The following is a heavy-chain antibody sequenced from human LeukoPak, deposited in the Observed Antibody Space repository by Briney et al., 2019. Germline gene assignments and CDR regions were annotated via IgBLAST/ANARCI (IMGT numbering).Heavy chain of an antibody. V-gene: IGHV5-51*01. CDR3: ARHKYYYDSSGYYLGWFDP. D-gene: IGHD3-22*01. J-gene: IGHJ5*02. CDR2: IYPGDSDT. Sequence: GESLKIPCKGSGYSFTSYWSGWVPQMPGKGLEWIWIIYPGDSDTRYSPSLQGQVTISADKSISTAYLQWSSLKASDTAMYYCARHKYYYDSSGYYLGWFDPWGQGTLVTVSS. CDR1: GYSFTSYW.